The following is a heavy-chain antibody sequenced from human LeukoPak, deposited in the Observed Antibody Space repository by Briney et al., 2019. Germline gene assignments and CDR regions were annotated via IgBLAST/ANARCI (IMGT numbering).Heavy chain of an antibody. V-gene: IGHV4-4*02. Sequence: SETLSLTCAVSGGSISSSNWWSWVRQPPGKGLEWIGEIYHSGSTNYNPSLKSRVTISVDKSKNQFSLKLSSVTAADTAVYYCAARCYNYVWGSPFDYWGQGTLVTVSS. J-gene: IGHJ4*02. D-gene: IGHD3-16*01. CDR1: GGSISSSNW. CDR2: IYHSGST. CDR3: AARCYNYVWGSPFDY.